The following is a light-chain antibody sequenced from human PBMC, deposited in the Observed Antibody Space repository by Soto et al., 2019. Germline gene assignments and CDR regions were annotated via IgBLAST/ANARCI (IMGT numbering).Light chain of an antibody. V-gene: IGKV3-15*01. CDR3: QQYNNWPSIT. CDR2: AAS. Sequence: EIVLTQSPATLSLSPGERGTLSFMASQSVSSYLAWYQQKPGQAPRLLIYAASTRATGIPARFSGSGSGTEFTLTISSLQSEDFAVYYCQQYNNWPSITFGQGTRLEIK. J-gene: IGKJ5*01. CDR1: QSVSSY.